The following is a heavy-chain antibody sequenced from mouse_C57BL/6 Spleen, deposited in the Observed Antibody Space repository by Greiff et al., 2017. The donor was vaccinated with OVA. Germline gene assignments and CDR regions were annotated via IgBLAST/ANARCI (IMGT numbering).Heavy chain of an antibody. V-gene: IGHV1-7*01. Sequence: VQLQQSGAELAKPGASVKLSCKASGYTFTSYWMHWVKQRPGQGLEWIGYINPSSGYTKYNQKFKDKATLTADKSYSTAYMQLSSLTYEDSAVYYCARGDYEVDYWGQGTTLTVSS. CDR2: INPSSGYT. CDR1: GYTFTSYW. CDR3: ARGDYEVDY. D-gene: IGHD2-4*01. J-gene: IGHJ2*01.